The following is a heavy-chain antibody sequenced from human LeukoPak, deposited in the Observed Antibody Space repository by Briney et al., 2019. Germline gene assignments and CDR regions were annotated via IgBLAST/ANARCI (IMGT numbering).Heavy chain of an antibody. D-gene: IGHD3-22*01. J-gene: IGHJ4*02. V-gene: IGHV3-23*01. Sequence: GGSLRLSCAASGFTFSSYAMSWVRQAPGKGLEWVSAISGSGGSTYYADSVKGRFTISRDNSKNTLYLQMNSLRAEDTAVYYCAKDSRGMHNYDSSGTFDYWGQGTLVTVSS. CDR1: GFTFSSYA. CDR2: ISGSGGST. CDR3: AKDSRGMHNYDSSGTFDY.